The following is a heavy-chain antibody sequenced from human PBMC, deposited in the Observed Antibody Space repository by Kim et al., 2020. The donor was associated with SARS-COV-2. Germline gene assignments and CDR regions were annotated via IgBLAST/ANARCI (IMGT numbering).Heavy chain of an antibody. Sequence: ASVKVSCKASGYSFESYGMHWVRQAPGQRLEWMGWINGGNGNTEYTQKFQGRVNITRDTPAGTAYMELSSLRSEDTAVYYCARDKTYCSSTGCHAVVWFDPWGQGTLVTFSS. CDR3: ARDKTYCSSTGCHAVVWFDP. CDR1: GYSFESYG. V-gene: IGHV1-3*01. CDR2: INGGNGNT. J-gene: IGHJ5*02. D-gene: IGHD2-21*01.